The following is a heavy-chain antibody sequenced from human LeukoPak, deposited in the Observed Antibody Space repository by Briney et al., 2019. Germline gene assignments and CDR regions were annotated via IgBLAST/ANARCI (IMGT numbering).Heavy chain of an antibody. CDR1: GYTFTGYY. Sequence: ASVKVSCKASGYTFTGYYMHWVRQAPGQGLEWMGWINPNSGGTNYAQKFQGRVTMTRDTSISTAYMELSRLRSDDTAVCYCARVPEYSSSSFNYWGQGTLVTVSS. J-gene: IGHJ4*02. CDR3: ARVPEYSSSSFNY. D-gene: IGHD6-6*01. V-gene: IGHV1-2*02. CDR2: INPNSGGT.